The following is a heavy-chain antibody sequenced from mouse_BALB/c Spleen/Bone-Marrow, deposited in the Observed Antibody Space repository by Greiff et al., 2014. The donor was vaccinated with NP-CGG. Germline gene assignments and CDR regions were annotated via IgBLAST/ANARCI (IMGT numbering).Heavy chain of an antibody. CDR3: ARLGRDY. J-gene: IGHJ2*01. V-gene: IGHV1S29*02. D-gene: IGHD4-1*01. CDR2: IYPYNGGT. CDR1: GYTFTDYN. Sequence: VQLQQSGPELVKPGASVKISCKASGYTFTDYNMHWVKQSHGKSLEWIGYIYPYNGGTCYNQKFKSKATLTVDNSSSTAYMELRSLTSEDSAVYYCARLGRDYWGQGTTLTVSS.